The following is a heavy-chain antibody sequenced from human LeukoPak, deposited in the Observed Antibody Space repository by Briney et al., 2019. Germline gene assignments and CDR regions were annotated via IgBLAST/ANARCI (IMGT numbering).Heavy chain of an antibody. CDR1: GFTFSSYA. CDR2: IGGSGGST. V-gene: IGHV3-23*01. D-gene: IGHD3-9*01. J-gene: IGHJ5*02. CDR3: ANYYDILTGNNWFDP. Sequence: PGGSLRLSCAASGFTFSSYAMSWVRQAPGKGLEWVSAIGGSGGSTYYADSVKGRFTISRDNSKNTLYLQMNSLRAEDTAVYYCANYYDILTGNNWFDPWGQGTLVTVSS.